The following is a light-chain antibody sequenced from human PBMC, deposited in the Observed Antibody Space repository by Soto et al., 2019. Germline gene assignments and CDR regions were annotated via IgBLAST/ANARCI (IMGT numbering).Light chain of an antibody. Sequence: EIVLTQSPATLSSSPGERATLSCRASQSVSSYLAWYQQKPGQAPRILIYDASNRATGIPARFSGSGSGTDLTLTISSLEPEDFAVSYCQQRSNWPPITFGQGTRLEIK. V-gene: IGKV3-11*01. CDR1: QSVSSY. CDR3: QQRSNWPPIT. J-gene: IGKJ5*01. CDR2: DAS.